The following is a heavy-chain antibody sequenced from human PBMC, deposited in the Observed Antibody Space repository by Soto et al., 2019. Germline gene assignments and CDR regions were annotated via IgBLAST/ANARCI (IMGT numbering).Heavy chain of an antibody. D-gene: IGHD4-17*01. CDR1: GFTFSSYA. V-gene: IGHV3-30-3*01. J-gene: IGHJ4*02. CDR3: ARAPTTVTTAYYFDY. Sequence: ESGGGVVQPGRSLRLSCAASGFTFSSYAMHWVRQAPGKGLEWVTVISYDGSNKYYADSVKGRFTISRDNSKNTRYLQMNSLRAEDTAVYYCARAPTTVTTAYYFDYWGQGTLVTVSS. CDR2: ISYDGSNK.